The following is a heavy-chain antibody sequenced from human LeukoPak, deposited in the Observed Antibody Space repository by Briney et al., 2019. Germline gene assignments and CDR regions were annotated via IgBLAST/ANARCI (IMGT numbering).Heavy chain of an antibody. CDR3: ARLVVTSGLDWFDP. CDR2: MNPSGST. J-gene: IGHJ5*02. V-gene: IGHV4-34*01. D-gene: IGHD3-22*01. CDR1: GGSFSGYY. Sequence: SETLSLTCAVYGGSFSGYYWTWIRQTPEKGLEWIGEMNPSGSTSYNPSLKSRVTISVDTSKNQFSLKLTSVTAADTAVYYCARLVVTSGLDWFDPWGQGTLVTVSS.